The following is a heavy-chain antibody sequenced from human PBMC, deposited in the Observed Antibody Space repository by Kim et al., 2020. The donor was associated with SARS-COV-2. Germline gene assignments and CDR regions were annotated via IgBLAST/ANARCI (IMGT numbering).Heavy chain of an antibody. Sequence: GGSLRLSCAASGFTFSNAWMSWVRQAPGKGLEWVGRIKSKTDGGTTDYAAPVKGRFTISRDDSKNTLYLQMNSLKTEDTAVYYCTTLLPYFDWLAVKYYFSGMDVWGQGTTVTVSS. V-gene: IGHV3-15*01. CDR2: IKSKTDGGTT. CDR1: GFTFSNAW. CDR3: TTLLPYFDWLAVKYYFSGMDV. D-gene: IGHD3-9*01. J-gene: IGHJ6*02.